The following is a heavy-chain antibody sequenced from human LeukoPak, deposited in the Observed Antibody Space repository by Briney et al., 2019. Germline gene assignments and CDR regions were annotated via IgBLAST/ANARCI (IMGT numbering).Heavy chain of an antibody. J-gene: IGHJ3*02. CDR1: GGTFSSYA. D-gene: IGHD1-1*01. CDR2: IIPIFGTA. CDR3: AGEGSGTTGSDAFDI. V-gene: IGHV1-69*01. Sequence: SVKVSCKASGGTFSSYAISWVRQAPGQGLEWMGGIIPIFGTANYAQKFQGRVTITADESTSTGYMELSSLRSEDTAVYYCAGEGSGTTGSDAFDIWGQGTMVTVSS.